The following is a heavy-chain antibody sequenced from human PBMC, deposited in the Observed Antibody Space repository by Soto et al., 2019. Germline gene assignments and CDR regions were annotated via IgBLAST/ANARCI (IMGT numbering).Heavy chain of an antibody. V-gene: IGHV3-48*03. D-gene: IGHD1-26*01. J-gene: IGHJ4*02. CDR1: GFTFSSYE. CDR2: ISSSGSTI. CDR3: ARSGVYRRISPFDY. Sequence: GGSLRLSCAASGFTFSSYEMNWVRQAPGKGLEWVSYISSSGSTIYYADSVKGRFTISRDNAKNSLYLQMNSLRAEDTAVYYCARSGVYRRISPFDYWGQGTLVTVSS.